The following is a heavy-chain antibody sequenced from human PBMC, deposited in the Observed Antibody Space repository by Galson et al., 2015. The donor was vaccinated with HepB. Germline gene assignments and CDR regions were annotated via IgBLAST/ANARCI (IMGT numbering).Heavy chain of an antibody. J-gene: IGHJ4*02. CDR3: AREGPLGYCSGGSCSSFFSFDY. CDR1: GDSVSSNSAA. V-gene: IGHV6-1*01. CDR2: TYYRSKWYN. Sequence: CAISGDSVSSNSAAWNWIRQSPSRGLEWLGRTYYRSKWYNDYAVSVKSRITINPDTSKNQFSLQLNSVTPEDTAVYYCAREGPLGYCSGGSCSSFFSFDYWGQGTLVTVSS. D-gene: IGHD2-15*01.